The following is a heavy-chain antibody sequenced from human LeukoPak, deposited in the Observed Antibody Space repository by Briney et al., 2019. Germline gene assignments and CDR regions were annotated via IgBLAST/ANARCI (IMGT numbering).Heavy chain of an antibody. CDR2: FNPEDGET. J-gene: IGHJ6*03. V-gene: IGHV1-24*01. CDR1: GYTLTELS. CDR3: ATLAYCGGNWYSYYYYYMDV. D-gene: IGHD2-21*02. Sequence: ASEKVSCKVSGYTLTELSMHWVRRAPGKGLEWMGGFNPEDGETIYAQKFQGRVTMTEDTTTDTAYMELSSLRSEDTAVYYCATLAYCGGNWYSYYYYYMDVWGKGTTVTISS.